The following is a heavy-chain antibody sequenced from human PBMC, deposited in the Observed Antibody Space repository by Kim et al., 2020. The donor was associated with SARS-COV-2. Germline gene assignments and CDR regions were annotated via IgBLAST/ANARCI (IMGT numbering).Heavy chain of an antibody. CDR2: IKQDGSEK. CDR3: ARESGDFWSGFSYYYGMDV. J-gene: IGHJ6*02. Sequence: GGSLRLSCAASGFTFGSYWMSWVRQAPGKGLEWVANIKQDGSEKYYLDSVKGRFTISRDNAKNSLYLQMNSLRAEDTAVYYCARESGDFWSGFSYYYGMDVWGQGTTVTVSS. V-gene: IGHV3-7*01. CDR1: GFTFGSYW. D-gene: IGHD3-3*01.